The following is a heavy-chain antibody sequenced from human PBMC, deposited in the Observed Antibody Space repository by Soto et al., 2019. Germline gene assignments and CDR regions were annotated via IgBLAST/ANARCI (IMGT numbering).Heavy chain of an antibody. CDR1: GGSISSYY. Sequence: SETLSLTCTVSGGSISSYYWSWIRQPPGKGLEWIGYIYYSGSTNYNPSLKSRVTISVDTSKNQFSLKLSSVTAADTAVYYCARADILTGYYAFDIWGQGTMVTVSS. V-gene: IGHV4-59*01. CDR2: IYYSGST. J-gene: IGHJ3*02. CDR3: ARADILTGYYAFDI. D-gene: IGHD3-9*01.